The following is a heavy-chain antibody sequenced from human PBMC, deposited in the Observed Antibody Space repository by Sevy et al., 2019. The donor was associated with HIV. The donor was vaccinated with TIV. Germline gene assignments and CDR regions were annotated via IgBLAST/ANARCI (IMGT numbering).Heavy chain of an antibody. CDR1: GFTFADHA. Sequence: GESLKISCAASGFTFADHAFHWVRQAPGKGLEWVAIISFDGRNKRLAESVKGRFTISRDDSKNTVYLPMTSLRPEDTAVYYCARDNCTDGACFRSGYFDYWGQGTLVTVSS. J-gene: IGHJ4*02. D-gene: IGHD2-8*01. V-gene: IGHV3-30*04. CDR3: ARDNCTDGACFRSGYFDY. CDR2: ISFDGRNK.